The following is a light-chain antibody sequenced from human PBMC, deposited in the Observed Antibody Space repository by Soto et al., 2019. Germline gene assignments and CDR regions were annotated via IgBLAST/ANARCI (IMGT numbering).Light chain of an antibody. Sequence: DIQMTQSPSTLSASVGDRVTITCRASQSISSWLAWYQQKPGKAPKLLIYKASTLKSGVPSRFSGSGSGTEFTLTISSLQAEDVALYYCQQYYSTPRTFGQGTKVDIK. CDR3: QQYYSTPRT. CDR2: KAS. CDR1: QSISSW. V-gene: IGKV1-5*03. J-gene: IGKJ1*01.